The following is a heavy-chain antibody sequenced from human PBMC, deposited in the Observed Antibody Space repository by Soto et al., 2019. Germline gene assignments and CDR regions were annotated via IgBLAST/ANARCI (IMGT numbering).Heavy chain of an antibody. V-gene: IGHV1-69*05. CDR2: IIPIFGTA. J-gene: IGHJ6*02. Sequence: SVKVSCKASGGTFSSYAISWVRQAPGQGLEWMGGIIPIFGTANYAQKFQGRVTITRDTSASTAYMELRSLRSDDTAVYYCARDPPPMDVWGQGTTVTVSS. CDR3: ARDPPPMDV. CDR1: GGTFSSYA.